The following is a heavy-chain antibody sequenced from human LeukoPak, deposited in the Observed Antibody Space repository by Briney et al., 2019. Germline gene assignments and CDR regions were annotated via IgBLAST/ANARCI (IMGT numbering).Heavy chain of an antibody. CDR3: ARRGSSGYYYVGAFDI. Sequence: SSETLSLTCTVSGGSISSSSYYWGWIRQPPGKGLEWVGSIYYSGSTYYNPSPKSRVTISVDTSKNQFSLKLSSVTAADTAVYYCARRGSSGYYYVGAFDIWGQGTMVTVSS. V-gene: IGHV4-39*07. J-gene: IGHJ3*02. CDR2: IYYSGST. CDR1: GGSISSSSYY. D-gene: IGHD3-22*01.